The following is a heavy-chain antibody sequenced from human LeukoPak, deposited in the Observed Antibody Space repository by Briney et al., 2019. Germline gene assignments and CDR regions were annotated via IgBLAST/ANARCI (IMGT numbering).Heavy chain of an antibody. CDR2: IRSKANSYAT. D-gene: IGHD5-12*01. V-gene: IGHV3-73*01. CDR1: GFTFSGSA. CDR3: ICSGYDFFDY. Sequence: GGSLRLSCAASGFTFSGSAMHWVRQASGKGLEWVGRIRSKANSYATAYAASVKGRFTISRDDSKNTAYLQMNSLKTEDTAVYSCICSGYDFFDYWGQGTLVTVSS. J-gene: IGHJ4*02.